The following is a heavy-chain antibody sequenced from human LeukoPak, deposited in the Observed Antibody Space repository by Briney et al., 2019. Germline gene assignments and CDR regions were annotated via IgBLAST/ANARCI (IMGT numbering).Heavy chain of an antibody. CDR1: GGSFSGYY. Sequence: SETLSLTCAVYGGSFSGYYWSWIRQPPGKGLEWIGEINHSGSTNYSPSLKSRVTISVDTSKNQFSLKLSSVTAADTAVYYCARPCSTSCYNYMDVWGKGTTVTVSS. V-gene: IGHV4-34*01. CDR3: ARPCSTSCYNYMDV. CDR2: INHSGST. J-gene: IGHJ6*03. D-gene: IGHD2-2*01.